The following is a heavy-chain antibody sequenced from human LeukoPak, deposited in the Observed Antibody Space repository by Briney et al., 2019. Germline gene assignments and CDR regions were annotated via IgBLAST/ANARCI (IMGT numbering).Heavy chain of an antibody. Sequence: KPSETLSLTCTVSGGPISSYYWSWIRQPPGKGLEWIGYISYSGNTNYNPSLKSRVTISVDTSKNQFSLKLTSVTAADTAVYYCARQGGYIAPLALWGQGTLVTVSA. J-gene: IGHJ4*02. CDR3: ARQGGYIAPLAL. CDR2: ISYSGNT. V-gene: IGHV4-59*08. CDR1: GGPISSYY. D-gene: IGHD6-13*01.